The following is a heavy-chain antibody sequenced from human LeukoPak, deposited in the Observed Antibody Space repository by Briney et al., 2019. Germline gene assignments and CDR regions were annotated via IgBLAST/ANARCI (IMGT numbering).Heavy chain of an antibody. V-gene: IGHV3-66*01. Sequence: GGSLRLSCAASGFTVSSNYMSWVRQAPGKRLEWVSVIYSGGSTYYADSVKGRFTISRDNSKNTLYLQMNSLRAEDTAVYYCARAESGQWYIDYWGQGTLVTVSS. J-gene: IGHJ4*02. D-gene: IGHD6-19*01. CDR1: GFTVSSNY. CDR2: IYSGGST. CDR3: ARAESGQWYIDY.